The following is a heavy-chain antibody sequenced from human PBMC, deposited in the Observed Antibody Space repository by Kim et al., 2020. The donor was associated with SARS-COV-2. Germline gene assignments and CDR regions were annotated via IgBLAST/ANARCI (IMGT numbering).Heavy chain of an antibody. V-gene: IGHV3-43*01. D-gene: IGHD3-10*01. J-gene: IGHJ4*02. CDR3: AKGVKMVRGVITPFDY. Sequence: SVNGRLTISRDNSKNSQYLQMNSLRTEDTALYYCAKGVKMVRGVITPFDYWGQGTLVTVSS.